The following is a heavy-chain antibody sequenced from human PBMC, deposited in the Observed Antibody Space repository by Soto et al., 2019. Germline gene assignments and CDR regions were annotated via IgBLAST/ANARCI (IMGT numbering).Heavy chain of an antibody. CDR3: ARGQRFSDWFDP. D-gene: IGHD3-3*01. CDR2: IYSSGNT. CDR1: GGTISGYY. J-gene: IGHJ5*02. Sequence: PSETLSLTCSVSGGTISGYYLTWIRQPAGKGLEWIGRIYSSGNTKYNPSLQSRVTMSLDTSNNQFLLRLTSVTAADTAVYYCARGQRFSDWFDPWGQGTLVTVSS. V-gene: IGHV4-4*07.